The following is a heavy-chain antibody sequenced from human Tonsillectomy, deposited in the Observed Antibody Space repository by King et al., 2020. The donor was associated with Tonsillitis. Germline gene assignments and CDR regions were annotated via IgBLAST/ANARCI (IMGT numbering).Heavy chain of an antibody. Sequence: EVQLVESGGGLVQPGGSLRLSCIASEFTFVNYWMSWIRQAPGKGLEWVAIIKKDGTEKLYVDSVKDRFTISRDNAKNSLYLQMNSLRAEDTAMYYCVGSTGWLPEYWGQGTLVTVSS. V-gene: IGHV3-7*01. CDR2: IKKDGTEK. CDR3: VGSTGWLPEY. J-gene: IGHJ4*02. CDR1: EFTFVNYW. D-gene: IGHD6-19*01.